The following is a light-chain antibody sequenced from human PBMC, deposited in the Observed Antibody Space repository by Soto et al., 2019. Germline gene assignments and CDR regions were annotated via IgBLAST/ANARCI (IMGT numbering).Light chain of an antibody. Sequence: EIVLTQSPDTLSLSQGERATLSCRASQSVSSSYLAWYQQKPGQPPRLLIYGAFSRAAGVPDRFSGSGSGPDFTLTISRLEPEDFAVYYCQQYDSSPRTFGQGTKVDIK. V-gene: IGKV3-20*01. CDR2: GAF. CDR3: QQYDSSPRT. J-gene: IGKJ1*01. CDR1: QSVSSSY.